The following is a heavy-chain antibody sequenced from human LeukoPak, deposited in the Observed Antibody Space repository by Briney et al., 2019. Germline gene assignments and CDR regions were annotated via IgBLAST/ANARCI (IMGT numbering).Heavy chain of an antibody. CDR3: ARVVAAAAYYYYMDV. Sequence: SETLSLTCTVSGGSISSYYWSWIRQPPGKGLEWIGYIYYSGSTNYNPSLKSRVTISVDTSKNQFSLKLSSVTAADMAVYYCARVVAAAAYYYYMDVWGKGTTVTVSS. D-gene: IGHD6-13*01. J-gene: IGHJ6*03. V-gene: IGHV4-59*01. CDR2: IYYSGST. CDR1: GGSISSYY.